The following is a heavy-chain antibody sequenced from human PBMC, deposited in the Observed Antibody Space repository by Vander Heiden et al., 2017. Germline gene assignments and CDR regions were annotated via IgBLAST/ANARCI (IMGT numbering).Heavy chain of an antibody. J-gene: IGHJ3*02. CDR1: GYSFSTYW. V-gene: IGHV5-51*01. CDR2: IYPGDSDT. CDR3: ARHAVRGVIYSFDI. D-gene: IGHD3-10*01. Sequence: EVQLAQSGAELKKPGESLRISCKGSGYSFSTYWIGWVRQMPGKGLELVVIIYPGDSDTKYSPSFEGRVTISADKSISTAYLQWSSLKASDSAMYYCARHAVRGVIYSFDIWGQGTNVIVSS.